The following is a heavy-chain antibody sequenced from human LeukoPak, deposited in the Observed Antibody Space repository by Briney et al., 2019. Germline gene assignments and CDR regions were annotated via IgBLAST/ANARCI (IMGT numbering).Heavy chain of an antibody. D-gene: IGHD4-23*01. Sequence: SETLSLTCTVSGGSISSYYWSWIRQPPGKGLEWIGYIYYSGSTNYNPSLKSRVTISVDTSKNQFSLKLSSVTAADTAVYYCARESYGGNFDYWGQGTLVTVSS. CDR2: IYYSGST. J-gene: IGHJ4*02. CDR1: GGSISSYY. CDR3: ARESYGGNFDY. V-gene: IGHV4-59*01.